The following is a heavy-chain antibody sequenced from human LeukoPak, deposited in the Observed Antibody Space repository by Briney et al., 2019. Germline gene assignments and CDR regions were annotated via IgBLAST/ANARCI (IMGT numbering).Heavy chain of an antibody. J-gene: IGHJ4*02. CDR3: ARVRTPHCSSTSCYSWDY. CDR1: GFTFMRHW. CDR2: VNSDESLT. D-gene: IGHD2-2*02. V-gene: IGHV3-74*01. Sequence: PGGSLRLSCAASGFTFMRHWMHWVRQAPGKGVVWVSRVNSDESLTVYADSVKGRFTMSRDNTKNTLYLQMNSLRAEDTAVYYCARVRTPHCSSTSCYSWDYWGQGTLVTVSS.